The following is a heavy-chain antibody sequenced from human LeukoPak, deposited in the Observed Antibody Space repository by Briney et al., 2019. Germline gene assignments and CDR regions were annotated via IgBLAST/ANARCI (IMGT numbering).Heavy chain of an antibody. J-gene: IGHJ4*02. Sequence: PGGSLRLSCAASGFTFSSYGMHWVRQAPGKGLEWVSAISGSGGGTYYADSVKGRFTISRDSSKNTLYLQMNSLRAEDTAVYYCAKEEQQLISHGFDYWGQGTLVTVSS. CDR2: ISGSGGGT. D-gene: IGHD6-13*01. CDR3: AKEEQQLISHGFDY. V-gene: IGHV3-23*01. CDR1: GFTFSSYG.